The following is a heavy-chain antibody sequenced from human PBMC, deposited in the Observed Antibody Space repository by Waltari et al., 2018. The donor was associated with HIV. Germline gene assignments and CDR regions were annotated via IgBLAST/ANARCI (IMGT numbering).Heavy chain of an antibody. D-gene: IGHD1-26*01. CDR1: GLTVSSNY. Sequence: EVQLVESGGGLIEPGGSLRLSCAASGLTVSSNYMSWVRQAPGKGLEGVSVIDSGGSRYYADSVKGRFTISRDNSKNTLSLHMNSLGPEDTAVYYCARDPRSSGYYGMDVWGQGTTVTVSS. CDR3: ARDPRSSGYYGMDV. V-gene: IGHV3-53*01. J-gene: IGHJ6*02. CDR2: IDSGGSR.